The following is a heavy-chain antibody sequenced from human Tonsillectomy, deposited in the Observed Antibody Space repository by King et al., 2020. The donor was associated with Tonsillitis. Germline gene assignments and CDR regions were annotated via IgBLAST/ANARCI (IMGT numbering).Heavy chain of an antibody. CDR3: AKGIGGSSRLAMDV. CDR2: IYSGGRST. CDR1: GFTFSSYA. V-gene: IGHV3-23*03. D-gene: IGHD6-13*01. Sequence: VQLVESGGGLVQPGGSLRLSCAVSGFTFSSYAMSWVRQAPGKGLEWVSIIYSGGRSTYYGDSVKGRFTISRDDSNNTLYLEMNSLRAEDTALYYCAKGIGGSSRLAMDVWGQGNTVTVSS. J-gene: IGHJ6*02.